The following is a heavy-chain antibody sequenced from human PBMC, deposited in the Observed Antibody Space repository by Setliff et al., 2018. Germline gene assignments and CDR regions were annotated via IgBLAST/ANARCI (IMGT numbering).Heavy chain of an antibody. Sequence: SETLSLTCTVSGSSISSYHWNWLRQPAGKGLEWIGRLSDSGRTTYNPSLKSRVTMSLDTPKNQFSLKLSSVTAAATAVYFCARDPAAGLDYWGQGTLVTVSS. CDR1: GSSISSYH. D-gene: IGHD6-13*01. J-gene: IGHJ4*02. CDR2: LSDSGRT. CDR3: ARDPAAGLDY. V-gene: IGHV4-4*07.